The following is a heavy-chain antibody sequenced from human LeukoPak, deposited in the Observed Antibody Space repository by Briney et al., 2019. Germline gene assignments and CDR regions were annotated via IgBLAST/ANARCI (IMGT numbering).Heavy chain of an antibody. CDR2: INHSGST. Sequence: SETLSLTCAVYGGSFSGYYWSWIRQPPGKGLEWIGEINHSGSTNYNPSLRSRVTISVDTSKPQFSLKLSSVTAADTAVYYCAILFGSSSWNYYYYMDVWGKGTTVTVSS. V-gene: IGHV4-34*01. J-gene: IGHJ6*03. CDR1: GGSFSGYY. D-gene: IGHD6-13*01. CDR3: AILFGSSSWNYYYYMDV.